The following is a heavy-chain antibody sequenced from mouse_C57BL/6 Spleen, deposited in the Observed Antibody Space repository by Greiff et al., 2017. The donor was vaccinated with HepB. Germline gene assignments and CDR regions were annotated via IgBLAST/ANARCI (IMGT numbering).Heavy chain of an antibody. CDR2: IDPENGDT. CDR1: GFNIKDDY. Sequence: VQLQQSGAELVRPGASVKLSCTASGFNIKDDYMHWVKQRPEQGLEWIGWIDPENGDTEYASKFQGKATITADTSSNTAYLQLSSLTSEDTAVYYCTTYYYVSRGFAYWGQGTLVTVSA. D-gene: IGHD1-1*01. J-gene: IGHJ3*01. V-gene: IGHV14-4*01. CDR3: TTYYYVSRGFAY.